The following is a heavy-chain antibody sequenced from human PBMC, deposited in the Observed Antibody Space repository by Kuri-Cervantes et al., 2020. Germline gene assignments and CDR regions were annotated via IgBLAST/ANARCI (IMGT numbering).Heavy chain of an antibody. CDR2: ISWSSGSI. CDR3: ARGRITIFGVVTYYFDY. Sequence: SLKISCAASGFTFDDSAMHWVRQAPGKGLEWVSGISWSSGSIGYADSVKGRFTISRDNAKNSLYLQMNSLRAEDTAVYYCARGRITIFGVVTYYFDYWGQGTLVTVSS. J-gene: IGHJ4*02. D-gene: IGHD3-3*01. V-gene: IGHV3-9*01. CDR1: GFTFDDSA.